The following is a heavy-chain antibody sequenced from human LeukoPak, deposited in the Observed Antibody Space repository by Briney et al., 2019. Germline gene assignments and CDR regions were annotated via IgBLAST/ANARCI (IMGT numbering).Heavy chain of an antibody. CDR3: ARGHFWNSYFLFDY. Sequence: GGSLRLSCAASGFTFSNYWMNWVRQAPGKGLECLANIKQDGSETYYADSVKGRFTISRDNAKNSLYLQMNSLRAEDTAVYYCARGHFWNSYFLFDYWGQGTLVTVSS. D-gene: IGHD3-3*02. V-gene: IGHV3-7*04. J-gene: IGHJ4*02. CDR2: IKQDGSET. CDR1: GFTFSNYW.